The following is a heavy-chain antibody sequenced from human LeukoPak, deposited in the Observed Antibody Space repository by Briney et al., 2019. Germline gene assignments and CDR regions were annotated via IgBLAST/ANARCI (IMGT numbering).Heavy chain of an antibody. V-gene: IGHV4-61*02. Sequence: SETLSLTCTVSGGSISSGSYYWSWIRQPAGKGLEWIGRIYTSGSTNYNPSLKSRVTISVDTSKKQFSLKLSSVTAADTAVYYCARERGPATMDYWGQGTLVTVSS. CDR1: GGSISSGSYY. CDR2: IYTSGST. D-gene: IGHD5-12*01. J-gene: IGHJ4*02. CDR3: ARERGPATMDY.